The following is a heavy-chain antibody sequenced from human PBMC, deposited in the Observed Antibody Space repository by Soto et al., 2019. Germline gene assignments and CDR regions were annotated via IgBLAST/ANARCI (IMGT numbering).Heavy chain of an antibody. J-gene: IGHJ4*02. CDR2: INVGNGNT. D-gene: IGHD2-21*02. V-gene: IGHV1-3*01. CDR1: GYPFTSYG. CDR3: ARSIVVVTAADY. Sequence: GASVKVSCKASGYPFTSYGIHWVRQAPGQRLEWMGWINVGNGNTKYSQKFQGRVTITRDTSASTAYMELSSLRSEDTAVYYCARSIVVVTAADYWGQGTLVTVSS.